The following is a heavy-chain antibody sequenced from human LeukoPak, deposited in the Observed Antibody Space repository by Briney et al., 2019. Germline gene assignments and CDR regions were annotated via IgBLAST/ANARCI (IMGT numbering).Heavy chain of an antibody. Sequence: SETLSLTCTVSGGSISSYYWSWIRQPPGKGLEWFGYIYYSGSPNYNPSLKSRVTISVDTSKNQFSLKLSSVTAADTAVYYCARTLVWFGEVYYYGMDVWGQGTTVTVSS. CDR2: IYYSGSP. CDR3: ARTLVWFGEVYYYGMDV. J-gene: IGHJ6*02. D-gene: IGHD3-10*01. CDR1: GGSISSYY. V-gene: IGHV4-59*01.